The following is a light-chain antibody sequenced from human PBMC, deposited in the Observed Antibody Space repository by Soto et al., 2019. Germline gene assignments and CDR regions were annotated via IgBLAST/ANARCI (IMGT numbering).Light chain of an antibody. Sequence: QSVLTQPPPVSATPGQSITISCTGTSSDVGGYNYVSWYQHHPGKAPKLIIYDVSNRPSGVSIRFSGSKSDNTASLTISGLQPEDEADYHCSSYTTSNTRQIVFGTGTKVTVL. J-gene: IGLJ1*01. V-gene: IGLV2-14*03. CDR1: SSDVGGYNY. CDR3: SSYTTSNTRQIV. CDR2: DVS.